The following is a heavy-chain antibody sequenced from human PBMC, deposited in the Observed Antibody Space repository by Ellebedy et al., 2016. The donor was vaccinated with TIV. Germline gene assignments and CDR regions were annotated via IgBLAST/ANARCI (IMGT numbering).Heavy chain of an antibody. J-gene: IGHJ4*02. CDR3: SRHSTMFNWNDY. CDR2: IRSKSNNYAT. V-gene: IGHV3-73*01. CDR1: GFTFSDSA. Sequence: GGSLRLXXAASGFTFSDSAMHWVRQASGKGLEWIGRIRSKSNNYATAYAASVKGRFTLSRDDSKNTAYLQMNSLKIEDTAVYYCSRHSTMFNWNDYWGQGTLVTVSS. D-gene: IGHD1-20*01.